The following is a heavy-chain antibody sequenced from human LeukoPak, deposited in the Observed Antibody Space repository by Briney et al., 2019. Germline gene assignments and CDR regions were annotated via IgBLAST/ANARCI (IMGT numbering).Heavy chain of an antibody. CDR1: GYTFTSYG. Sequence: ASVTVSFKASGYTFTSYGISWVRQAPGQGLEWMGWISAYNGNTNYAQKLQGRVTMTTDTSTSTAYMELRSLRSDDTAVYYCARDDYYDSSGTFDYWGQGTLVTVSS. CDR3: ARDDYYDSSGTFDY. J-gene: IGHJ4*02. V-gene: IGHV1-18*01. CDR2: ISAYNGNT. D-gene: IGHD3-22*01.